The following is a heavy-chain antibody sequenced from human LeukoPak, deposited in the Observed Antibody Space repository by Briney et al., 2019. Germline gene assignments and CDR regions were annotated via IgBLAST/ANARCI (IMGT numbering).Heavy chain of an antibody. CDR1: GGSISSDGYY. D-gene: IGHD2-2*01. Sequence: SETLSLTCSVSGGSISSDGYYWSWIRQRPGKGLEWIGYIYYSGSTYYNPSLKSRVTMSVDTPKNQFSLKLSSVTAADTAVYYCARTDTSVSFDYWGQGTLVTVSS. V-gene: IGHV4-31*03. J-gene: IGHJ4*02. CDR3: ARTDTSVSFDY. CDR2: IYYSGST.